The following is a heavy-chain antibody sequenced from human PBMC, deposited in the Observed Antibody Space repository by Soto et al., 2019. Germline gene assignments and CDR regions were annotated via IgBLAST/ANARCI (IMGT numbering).Heavy chain of an antibody. Sequence: GESLKISCKGSGYSFTSYWIGWVRQMPGKGLEWMGIIYPGESDTRYSPSFQGQVTISADKSISTAYLQWSSLKASDTAMYYCARRYSSSSHGDYGMDVWGQGTTVTVSS. J-gene: IGHJ6*02. CDR1: GYSFTSYW. CDR2: IYPGESDT. V-gene: IGHV5-51*01. CDR3: ARRYSSSSHGDYGMDV. D-gene: IGHD6-6*01.